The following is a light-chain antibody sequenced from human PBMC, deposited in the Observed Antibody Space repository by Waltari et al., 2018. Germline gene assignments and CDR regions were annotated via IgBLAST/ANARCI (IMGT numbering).Light chain of an antibody. CDR1: QNIMTY. J-gene: IGKJ3*01. V-gene: IGKV1-39*01. CDR3: QQSYSVPFT. CDR2: SAS. Sequence: DIRMTQSPSPLSASLGDRVTVTCRASQNIMTYLNWYQHKPGNAPGLLIYSASKLQRGVPSRFSGSGSGTDFTLTISSLQPADFATYYCQQSYSVPFTFGPGTNVDRK.